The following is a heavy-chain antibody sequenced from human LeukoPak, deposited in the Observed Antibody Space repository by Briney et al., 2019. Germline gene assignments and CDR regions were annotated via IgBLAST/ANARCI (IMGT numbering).Heavy chain of an antibody. Sequence: PGGSLRLSCAASGFTFSTYWMHWVRQAPGKGLVWVSRITSDGSTSNYADSVRGRFTIFRDNAKNTLYLQMNSLTAEDTAVYYCARVRGRGQQQLVQIGAFDIWGQGTMVTVSS. CDR2: ITSDGSTS. V-gene: IGHV3-74*01. D-gene: IGHD6-13*01. J-gene: IGHJ3*02. CDR3: ARVRGRGQQQLVQIGAFDI. CDR1: GFTFSTYW.